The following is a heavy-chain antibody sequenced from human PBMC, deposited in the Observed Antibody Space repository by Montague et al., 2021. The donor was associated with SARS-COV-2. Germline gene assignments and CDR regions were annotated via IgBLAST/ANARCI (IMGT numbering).Heavy chain of an antibody. CDR2: IFSDGSR. CDR1: GFTVTSNY. V-gene: IGHV3-66*02. J-gene: IGHJ4*02. D-gene: IGHD6-13*01. CDR3: ARGDGRGGSSWYLY. Sequence: SLRLSCAASGFTVTSNYMNWVRQAPGKGLEWVSTIFSDGSRWYTDSVEGRFTIPRDNSKNTVSLQMNSLRVEDTAVYFCARGDGRGGSSWYLYWGQGTLVTVSS.